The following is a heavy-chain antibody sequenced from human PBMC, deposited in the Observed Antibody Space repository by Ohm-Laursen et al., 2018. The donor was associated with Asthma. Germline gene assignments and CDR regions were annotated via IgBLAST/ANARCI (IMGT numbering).Heavy chain of an antibody. CDR3: ARIGPEWELPGREYSLHH. D-gene: IGHD1-26*01. CDR2: ISTASSFI. V-gene: IGHV3-21*01. J-gene: IGHJ1*01. Sequence: SLRLSCTGPGYTFSRYSIHWVRQIPGKGLEWVASISTASSFIYYADSVRGRFTTSRDNARNSVYLQMNSLRAEDTALYYCARIGPEWELPGREYSLHHWGEGTLVTVSS. CDR1: GYTFSRYS.